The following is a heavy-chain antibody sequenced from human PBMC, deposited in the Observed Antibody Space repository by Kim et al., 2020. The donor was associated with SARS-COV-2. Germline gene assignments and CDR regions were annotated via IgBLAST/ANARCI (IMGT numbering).Heavy chain of an antibody. CDR2: INHSGST. CDR3: ARGPPNYYGSGSYPSKRFDP. D-gene: IGHD3-10*01. V-gene: IGHV4-34*01. CDR1: GGSFSGYY. Sequence: SETLSLTCAVYGGSFSGYYWSWIRQPPGKGLEWIGEINHSGSTNYNPSLKSRVTISVDTSKNQFSLKLSSVTAADTAVYYCARGPPNYYGSGSYPSKRFDPWGQGTLVTVSS. J-gene: IGHJ5*02.